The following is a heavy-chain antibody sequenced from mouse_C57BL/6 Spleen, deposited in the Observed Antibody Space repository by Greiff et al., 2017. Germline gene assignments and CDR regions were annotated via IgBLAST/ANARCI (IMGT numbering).Heavy chain of an antibody. CDR3: ASGGLRRAPWFAY. V-gene: IGHV1-55*01. CDR1: GYTFTSYW. D-gene: IGHD2-4*01. J-gene: IGHJ3*01. Sequence: QVQLKQPGAELVKPGASVKMSCKASGYTFTSYWITWVKQRPGQGLEWIGDIYPGSGSTNYNEKFKSKATLTVDTSSSTAYMQLSSLTSEDSAVYYCASGGLRRAPWFAYWGQGTLVTVSA. CDR2: IYPGSGST.